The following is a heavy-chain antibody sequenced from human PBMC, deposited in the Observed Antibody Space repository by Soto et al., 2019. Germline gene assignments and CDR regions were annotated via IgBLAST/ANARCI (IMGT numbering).Heavy chain of an antibody. CDR1: GGSISSGGXY. CDR2: IYYSGST. V-gene: IGHV4-31*03. D-gene: IGHD6-13*01. Sequence: SETLSLTCTFSGGSISSGGXYWSWIRQHPGKGLEWIGYIYYSGSTYYNPSLKSRVTISVDTSKNQFSLKLSSVTAADTAVYYCAGGWGSWYHWFDPWGQGTLVTVSS. CDR3: AGGWGSWYHWFDP. J-gene: IGHJ5*02.